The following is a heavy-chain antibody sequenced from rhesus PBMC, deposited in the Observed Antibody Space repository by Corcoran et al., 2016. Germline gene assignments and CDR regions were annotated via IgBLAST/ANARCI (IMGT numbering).Heavy chain of an antibody. CDR1: GGSTRCDG. D-gene: IGHD1-44*01. Sequence: QVQLQESGPGLVKPSETLSLTCGVSGGSTRCDGGGRIRQSPGKGLGWIGYIGGSSGSTYYNPSLKSRVTISTDTSKNQFSLKLSSVTAADTAVYYCARTGNYYFDYWGQGVLVTVSS. CDR3: ARTGNYYFDY. CDR2: IGGSSGST. J-gene: IGHJ4*01. V-gene: IGHV4-165*01.